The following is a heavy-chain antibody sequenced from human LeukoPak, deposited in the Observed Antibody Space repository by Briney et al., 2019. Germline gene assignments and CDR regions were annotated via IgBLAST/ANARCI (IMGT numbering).Heavy chain of an antibody. CDR2: INHSGST. CDR1: GFTFSSYA. CDR3: ARYGPVVVPAAIRGSGFDY. Sequence: GSLRLSCAASGFTFSSYAMSWVRQPPGKGLEWIGEINHSGSTNYNPSLKSRVTISVDTSKNQFSLKLSSVTAADTAVYYCARYGPVVVPAAIRGSGFDYWGQGTLVTVSS. V-gene: IGHV4-34*01. J-gene: IGHJ4*02. D-gene: IGHD2-2*02.